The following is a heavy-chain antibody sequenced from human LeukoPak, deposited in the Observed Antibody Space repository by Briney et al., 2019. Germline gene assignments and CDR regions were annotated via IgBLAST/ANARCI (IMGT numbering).Heavy chain of an antibody. CDR1: GFAFSGFA. V-gene: IGHV3-23*01. CDR2: ISGSGGNT. J-gene: IGHJ4*02. CDR3: ARGRGGDYVPSRSDY. D-gene: IGHD4-17*01. Sequence: GGSLRLSCSASGFAFSGFAMGWVRQAPGKGREWVSSISGSGGNTYYADSVEGRFTVSRDNSKNTLYLQMNSLRAEDTALYYCARGRGGDYVPSRSDYWGQGTLVTVSS.